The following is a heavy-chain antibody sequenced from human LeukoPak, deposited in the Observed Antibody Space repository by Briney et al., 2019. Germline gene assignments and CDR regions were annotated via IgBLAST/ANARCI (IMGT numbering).Heavy chain of an antibody. CDR1: GYTFTSYA. J-gene: IGHJ4*02. V-gene: IGHV1-3*01. D-gene: IGHD3-10*01. Sequence: GASVKVSCKASGYTFTSYAMHWVRQAPGQRLEWMGWINAGNGYTKYSQNFQGRVTITRDTSASTAYMELSSLRSEDTAVYYCTRAHLGGRITFVRGVSFDYWGQGTLVTVSS. CDR2: INAGNGYT. CDR3: TRAHLGGRITFVRGVSFDY.